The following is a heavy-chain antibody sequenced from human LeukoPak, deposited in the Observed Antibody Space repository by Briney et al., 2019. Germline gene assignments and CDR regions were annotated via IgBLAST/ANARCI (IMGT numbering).Heavy chain of an antibody. CDR3: RRGSGSYL. D-gene: IGHD3-10*01. J-gene: IGHJ4*02. CDR1: GFTVSSNY. V-gene: IGHV3-23*01. CDR2: ISGGGGST. Sequence: PGGSLRLSCAASGFTVSSNYMSWVRQAPGKGLEWVSSISGGGGSTYYTDSVKGRFTISRDNSKNTLNLQMNSLRAEDTAVYYCRRGSGSYLWGQGTLVTVSS.